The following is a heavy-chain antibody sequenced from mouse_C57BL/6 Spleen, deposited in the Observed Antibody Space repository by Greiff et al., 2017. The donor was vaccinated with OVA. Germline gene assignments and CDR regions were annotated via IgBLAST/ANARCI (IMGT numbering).Heavy chain of an antibody. Sequence: QVQLQQSGPELVKPGASVKISCKASGYAFSSSWMNWVKQRPGKGLEWIGRIYPGDGDTNYNGKFKGKATLTADKSSSTAYMQLSSLTSEDSAVYFCARELLADYWGQGTTLTVSS. V-gene: IGHV1-82*01. J-gene: IGHJ2*01. CDR1: GYAFSSSW. CDR3: ARELLADY. D-gene: IGHD2-1*01. CDR2: IYPGDGDT.